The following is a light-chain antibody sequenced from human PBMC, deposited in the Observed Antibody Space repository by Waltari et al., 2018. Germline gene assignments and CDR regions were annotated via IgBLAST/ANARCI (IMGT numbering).Light chain of an antibody. CDR1: SLRSYF. J-gene: IGLJ3*02. Sequence: SSELTQDPAVSVALGQTVRITCQGDSLRSYFASWYQQKPGQAPVLVMYGKNIRPSGIPDRISGYRSGNTASLTITGTQAEDEADYYCNSRDTNNHWVFGGGTKLTVL. V-gene: IGLV3-19*01. CDR3: NSRDTNNHWV. CDR2: GKN.